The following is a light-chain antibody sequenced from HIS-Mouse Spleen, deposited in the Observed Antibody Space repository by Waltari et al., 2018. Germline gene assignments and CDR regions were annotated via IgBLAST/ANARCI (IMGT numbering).Light chain of an antibody. V-gene: IGLV2-23*01. Sequence: QSALTQPASLSGSPGQSITISCTGTRSDVGSYTLFPWYQQHPGKAPKLMIYEGSKRPSGVSNRFSGSKSGNTASLTISGLQAEDEADYYCCSYAGSSTWVFGGGTKLTVL. J-gene: IGLJ3*02. CDR1: RSDVGSYTL. CDR3: CSYAGSSTWV. CDR2: EGS.